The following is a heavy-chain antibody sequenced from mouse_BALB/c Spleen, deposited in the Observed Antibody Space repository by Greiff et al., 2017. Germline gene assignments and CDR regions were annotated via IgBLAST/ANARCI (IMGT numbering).Heavy chain of an antibody. Sequence: EVKLVESGGGLVQPGGSRKLSCAASGFTFSSFGMHWVRQAPEKGLEWVAYISSGSSTIYYADTVKGRFTISRDNPKNTLFLQMTSLRSEDTAMYYCARGITTVVAPFDYWGQGTTLTVSS. J-gene: IGHJ2*01. V-gene: IGHV5-17*02. D-gene: IGHD1-1*01. CDR1: GFTFSSFG. CDR3: ARGITTVVAPFDY. CDR2: ISSGSSTI.